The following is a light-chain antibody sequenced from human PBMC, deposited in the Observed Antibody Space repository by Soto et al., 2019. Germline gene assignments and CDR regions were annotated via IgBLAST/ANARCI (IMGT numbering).Light chain of an antibody. V-gene: IGKV3-11*01. CDR2: DAS. CDR3: QQGSNSIT. J-gene: IGKJ5*01. Sequence: EIVLTQSPATLSLSPGERATLSCRASQSVSSYLAWYQQKPGQAPRLLIYDASNSATGIPARFSGSGSVTDFTLTISSLEPEDFAVYYCQQGSNSITFGQGTRLEIK. CDR1: QSVSSY.